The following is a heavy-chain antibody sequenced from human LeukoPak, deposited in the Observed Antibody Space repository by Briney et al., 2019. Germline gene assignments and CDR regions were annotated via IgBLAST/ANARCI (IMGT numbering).Heavy chain of an antibody. CDR1: GYTFTSYY. CDR2: INPSGGST. V-gene: IGHV1-46*01. D-gene: IGHD3-10*02. CDR3: ARVPTRVGYFDY. J-gene: IGHJ4*02. Sequence: GASVKVSCKASGYTFTSYYMHWVRQAPGQGLERMGIINPSGGSTSYAQKFQGRVTMTRDTSTSTVYMELSSLRSEDTAVYYCARVPTRVGYFDYWGQGTLVTVSS.